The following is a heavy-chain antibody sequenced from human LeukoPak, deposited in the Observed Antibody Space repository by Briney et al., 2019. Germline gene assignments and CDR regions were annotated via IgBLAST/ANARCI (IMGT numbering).Heavy chain of an antibody. D-gene: IGHD3-3*01. V-gene: IGHV4-4*07. CDR3: ARESRVLIGDGYYLDS. J-gene: IGHJ4*02. CDR2: LYTGRST. CDR1: GVSISNYY. Sequence: PSETLSLTCTVSGVSISNYYWSWIRQPAGKGLEWIGRLYTGRSTDYNPSLKSRVTMSVDTSNNQFSLRLTSLTAADTATYYCARESRVLIGDGYYLDSWGPGTLVTVSS.